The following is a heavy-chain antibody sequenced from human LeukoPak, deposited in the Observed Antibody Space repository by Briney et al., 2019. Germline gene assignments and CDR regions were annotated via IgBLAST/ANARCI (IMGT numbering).Heavy chain of an antibody. CDR3: ASDRLRLGELSSRIFDY. D-gene: IGHD3-16*02. Sequence: SETLSLTCTVSGGSISSYYWSWIRQPPGKGLEWIGEINHSGSTNYNPSLKSRVAISVDTSKNQFSLKLSSVTAADTAVYYCASDRLRLGELSSRIFDYWGQGTLVTVSS. CDR1: GGSISSYY. J-gene: IGHJ4*02. CDR2: INHSGST. V-gene: IGHV4-34*01.